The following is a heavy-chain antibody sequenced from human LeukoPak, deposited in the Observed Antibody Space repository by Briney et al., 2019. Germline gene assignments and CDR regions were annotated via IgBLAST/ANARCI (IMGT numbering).Heavy chain of an antibody. Sequence: GGSLRLSCAASGFTFSNYAMHWVRQAPGKGLEWVAFIPYDRSDTYYADSVKGRFTISRDNSKNALYLQMNSLRAEDTAVYFCARDYLYAFDYWGQGTLVTVSS. CDR3: ARDYLYAFDY. CDR2: IPYDRSDT. J-gene: IGHJ4*02. V-gene: IGHV3-30*02. D-gene: IGHD2-2*01. CDR1: GFTFSNYA.